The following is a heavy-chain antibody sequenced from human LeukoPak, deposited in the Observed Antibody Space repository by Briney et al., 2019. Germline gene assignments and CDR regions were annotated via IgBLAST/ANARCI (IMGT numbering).Heavy chain of an antibody. D-gene: IGHD3-16*01. CDR3: TKDPVNWGQDSGTFDI. Sequence: ASVKVSCKASGGTFSSYAMSWVRQAPGKGLEWVSTMSGSGGSIYYTDSVKGRFTISRDNSKSTLYLQMNTLRAEDTAVYYCTKDPVNWGQDSGTFDIWGQGTMVTVSS. V-gene: IGHV3-23*01. J-gene: IGHJ3*02. CDR1: GGTFSSYA. CDR2: MSGSGGSI.